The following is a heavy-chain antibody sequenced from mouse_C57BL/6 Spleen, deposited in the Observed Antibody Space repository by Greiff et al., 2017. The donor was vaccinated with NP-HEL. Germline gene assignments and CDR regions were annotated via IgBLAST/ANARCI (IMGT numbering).Heavy chain of an antibody. CDR2: ISSGGDYI. CDR1: GFTFSSYA. CDR3: TRDYDYDVGAMDY. D-gene: IGHD2-4*01. J-gene: IGHJ4*01. V-gene: IGHV5-9-1*02. Sequence: EVKVVESGEGLVKPGGSLKLSCAASGFTFSSYAMSWVRQTPEKRLEWVAYISSGGDYIYYADTVKGRFTISRDNARNTLYLQMSSLKSEDTAMYYCTRDYDYDVGAMDYWGQGTSVTVSS.